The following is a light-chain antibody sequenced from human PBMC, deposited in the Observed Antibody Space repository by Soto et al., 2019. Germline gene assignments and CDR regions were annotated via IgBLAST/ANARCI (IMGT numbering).Light chain of an antibody. CDR2: SAS. CDR3: QQAKTAPLT. J-gene: IGKJ4*01. Sequence: DIQMTQSPSSLAASVGDRVTITCRASQGIRNYLVWYQQKPGKPPKPLIFSASTLQSGVPSRFSGSGSGTHFTLTISSLQPEDVATYYCQQAKTAPLTFVGGTRVEL. CDR1: QGIRNY. V-gene: IGKV1-27*01.